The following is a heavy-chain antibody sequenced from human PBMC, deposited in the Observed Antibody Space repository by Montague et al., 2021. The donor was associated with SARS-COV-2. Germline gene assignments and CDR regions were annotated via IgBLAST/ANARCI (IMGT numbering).Heavy chain of an antibody. CDR1: GGSFSGYY. CDR2: INHSGST. V-gene: IGHV4-34*01. J-gene: IGHJ6*02. Sequence: SETLSLTCAVYGGSFSGYYWSWIRQPPGKGLEWIGEINHSGSTNYNPSLKSRVTISVDTSKNQFSLKLSSVTAADTAVYYCTRAGYQVLWSDSSYYGMDVWGQGTTVTVSS. CDR3: TRAGYQVLWSDSSYYGMDV. D-gene: IGHD2-2*01.